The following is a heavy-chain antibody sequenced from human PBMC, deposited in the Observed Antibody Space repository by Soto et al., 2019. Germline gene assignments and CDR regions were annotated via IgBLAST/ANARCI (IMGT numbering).Heavy chain of an antibody. CDR3: AYGMTVTYYYDSSGYYYYFDY. J-gene: IGHJ4*02. Sequence: SGPTLVKPTQTLTLTCTFSVFSLSTSGVGVGWIRQPPGKALEWLALIYWDDDKRYSPSLKSRLTITKDTSKNQVVLTMTNMDPVDTDTYYCAYGMTVTYYYDSSGYYYYFDYWGQGTLVTVSS. CDR1: VFSLSTSGVG. CDR2: IYWDDDK. D-gene: IGHD3-22*01. V-gene: IGHV2-5*02.